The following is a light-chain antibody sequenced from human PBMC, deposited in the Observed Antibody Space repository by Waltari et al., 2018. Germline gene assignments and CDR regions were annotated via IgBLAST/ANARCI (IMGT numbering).Light chain of an antibody. Sequence: EIVLTQSPGTLSLSPGERATLSCRASQSVRSSYLAWYQQNPGQAPRLLIHDASRRATGIPDRFSGSGSGTDFTLTITGLEPEDFAVYYCQQYGNSPWTFAQGTKVEIK. CDR3: QQYGNSPWT. V-gene: IGKV3-20*01. CDR1: QSVRSSY. CDR2: DAS. J-gene: IGKJ1*01.